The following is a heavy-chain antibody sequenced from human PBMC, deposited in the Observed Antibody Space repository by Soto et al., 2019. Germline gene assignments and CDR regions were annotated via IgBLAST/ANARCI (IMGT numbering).Heavy chain of an antibody. CDR2: IIPILGIA. Sequence: GASVKVSCKASGGTFSSYTISWVRQAPGQGLEWMGRIIPILGIANYAQKFQGRVTITADKSTSTAYMELSSLRSEDTAVYYCARDRRITMVRGVMDIWGQGTMVTVSS. J-gene: IGHJ3*02. D-gene: IGHD3-10*01. CDR1: GGTFSSYT. CDR3: ARDRRITMVRGVMDI. V-gene: IGHV1-69*04.